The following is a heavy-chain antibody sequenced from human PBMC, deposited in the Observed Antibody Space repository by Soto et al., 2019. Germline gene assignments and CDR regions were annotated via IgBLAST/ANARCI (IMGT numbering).Heavy chain of an antibody. J-gene: IGHJ6*02. Sequence: QVQLVESGGGVVQPGRSLRLSCAASGFTFSSYAMHWVRQAPGKGLEWVAVISYDGSNKYYADSVKGRFTISRDNSKNTLYLQMNSLRAEDTAVYYCAKDGWNGGDYYYYGMDVWGQGTTVTVSS. D-gene: IGHD1-1*01. CDR3: AKDGWNGGDYYYYGMDV. CDR2: ISYDGSNK. CDR1: GFTFSSYA. V-gene: IGHV3-30-3*01.